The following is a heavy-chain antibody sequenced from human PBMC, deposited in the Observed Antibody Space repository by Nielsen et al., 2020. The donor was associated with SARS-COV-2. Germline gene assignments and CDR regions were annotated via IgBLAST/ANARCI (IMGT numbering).Heavy chain of an antibody. V-gene: IGHV4-61*08. J-gene: IGHJ4*02. CDR2: IYNGGS. CDR3: ASGHFAD. Sequence: SETLSLTCTVSGASVNYGDSSWAWIRQPSGKGLEWIGYIYNGGSDYNPSLRSRFTISMDTSKNQVSLKLTSATAADTAVYFCASGHFADWGQGTLVIVSS. D-gene: IGHD3/OR15-3a*01. CDR1: GASVNYGDSS.